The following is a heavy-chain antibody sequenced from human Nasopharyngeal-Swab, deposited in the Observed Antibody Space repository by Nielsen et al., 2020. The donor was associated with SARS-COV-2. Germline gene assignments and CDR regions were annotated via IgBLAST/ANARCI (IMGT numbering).Heavy chain of an antibody. CDR1: GFIFSDYY. D-gene: IGHD2-2*01. V-gene: IGHV3-11*06. J-gene: IGHJ4*02. Sequence: LSLTCAASGFIFSDYYMSWIRQAPGKGLEWVSYISSSSYFTYYADSVKGRFTISRDNAKNSLYLQMDSLRAEDTAVYYCARGRSSYPPGYWGQGTQVTVSS. CDR2: ISSSSYFT. CDR3: ARGRSSYPPGY.